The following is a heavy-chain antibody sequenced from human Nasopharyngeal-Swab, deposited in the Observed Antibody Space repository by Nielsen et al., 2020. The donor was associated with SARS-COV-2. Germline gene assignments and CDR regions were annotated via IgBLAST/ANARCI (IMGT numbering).Heavy chain of an antibody. J-gene: IGHJ6*03. CDR2: INHSGST. Sequence: WIRQPPGKGLEWIGEINHSGSTNYNPSLKSRVTISVDTSKNQFSLKLSSVTAADTAVYYCVRERRYWQRKLNYYYYMDVWGKGTTVTVSS. D-gene: IGHD2-15*01. V-gene: IGHV4-34*01. CDR3: VRERRYWQRKLNYYYYMDV.